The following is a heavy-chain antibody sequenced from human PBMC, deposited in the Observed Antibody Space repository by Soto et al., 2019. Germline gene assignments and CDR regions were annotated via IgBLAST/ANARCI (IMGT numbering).Heavy chain of an antibody. CDR1: GFTFDDYA. CDR3: AKGRSLTVLDY. CDR2: ISWNSGII. V-gene: IGHV3-9*01. D-gene: IGHD3-9*01. Sequence: EVQLVESGGGLVQPGRSLRLSCAASGFTFDDYAMHWVRQAPGKGLEWVSGISWNSGIIIYADSVKGRFTISRDNAKNSLYLPMNSLRAEDTALYYCAKGRSLTVLDYWGQGTLVTVSS. J-gene: IGHJ4*02.